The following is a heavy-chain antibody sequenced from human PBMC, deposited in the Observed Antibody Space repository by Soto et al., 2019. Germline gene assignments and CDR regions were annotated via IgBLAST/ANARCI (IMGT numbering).Heavy chain of an antibody. J-gene: IGHJ5*02. V-gene: IGHV1-24*01. CDR2: FDPEDGET. CDR1: GYTLTELS. CDR3: ATVPHPYYDMLTGPKWFDP. Sequence: ASVKVSCKVSGYTLTELSMHWVRQAPGKGLEWMGGFDPEDGETIYAQKFQGRVTMTEDTSTDTAYMELSSLRSEDTAVYYCATVPHPYYDMLTGPKWFDPWGQGTRVTASA. D-gene: IGHD3-9*01.